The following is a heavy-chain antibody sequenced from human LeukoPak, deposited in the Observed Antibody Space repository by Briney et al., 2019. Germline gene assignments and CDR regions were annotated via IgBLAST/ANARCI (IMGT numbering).Heavy chain of an antibody. V-gene: IGHV1-2*02. CDR3: ARVLLSSGWTPNWFDP. J-gene: IGHJ5*02. Sequence: ASVKVSCKASGYTFTGYYMHWVRQAPGQGLEWMGWINPNSGGTNYAQKFQGGVTMTRDTSISTAYMELSRLRSDDTAVYYCARVLLSSGWTPNWFDPWGQGTLVTVSS. CDR2: INPNSGGT. D-gene: IGHD6-19*01. CDR1: GYTFTGYY.